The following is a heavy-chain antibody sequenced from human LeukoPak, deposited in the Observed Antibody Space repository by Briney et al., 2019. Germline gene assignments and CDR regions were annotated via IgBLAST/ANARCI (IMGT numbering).Heavy chain of an antibody. D-gene: IGHD4-23*01. J-gene: IGHJ4*02. V-gene: IGHV3-23*01. Sequence: GGSLRLSCAASGFTFSSYAMSWVRQAPGRGLEWVSSLSPSGASIYYADSVKGRFTISRDNSKSTLYLQMNNLRAEDTALYYCAAGPYGGNTPFDYWGPGTLATVSS. CDR1: GFTFSSYA. CDR3: AAGPYGGNTPFDY. CDR2: LSPSGASI.